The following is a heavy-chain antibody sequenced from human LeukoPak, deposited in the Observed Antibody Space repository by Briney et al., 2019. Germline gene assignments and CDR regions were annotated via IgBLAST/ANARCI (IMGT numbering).Heavy chain of an antibody. Sequence: SETPSLTCTVSGGSISSYYWSWIRQPAGKGLEWIGRIYTSGSTNYNPSLKSRVTMSVDTSKNQFSLKLSSVTAADTAVYYCAREDSSSWPPLYYFDYWGQGTLVTVSS. CDR3: AREDSSSWPPLYYFDY. V-gene: IGHV4-4*07. J-gene: IGHJ4*02. CDR2: IYTSGST. CDR1: GGSISSYY. D-gene: IGHD6-13*01.